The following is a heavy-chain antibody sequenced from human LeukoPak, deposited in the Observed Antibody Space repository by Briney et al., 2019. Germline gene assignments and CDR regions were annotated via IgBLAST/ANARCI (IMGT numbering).Heavy chain of an antibody. CDR1: GYTFTSYD. J-gene: IGHJ4*02. CDR3: ARADSSSAPGDY. V-gene: IGHV1-8*01. CDR2: MNPNSGNT. D-gene: IGHD6-6*01. Sequence: ASVKVSCKASGYTFTSYDINWVRQAAGQGLEWMGWMNPNSGNTGYAQKFQGRVTMTRNTSISTAYMELSSLRSEDTAVYYCARADSSSAPGDYWGQGTLVTVSS.